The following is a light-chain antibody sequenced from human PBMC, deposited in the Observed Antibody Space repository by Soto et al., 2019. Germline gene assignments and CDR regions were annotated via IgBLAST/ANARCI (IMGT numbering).Light chain of an antibody. CDR2: GNS. J-gene: IGLJ1*01. V-gene: IGLV1-40*01. Sequence: QSVLTQPPAVSGAPGQRVTISCTGSSSNIGAGYDVHWYQQLPGTAPKLLIYGNSNRPSGVPDRFSGSKSGTSASLAITGLQAEDEVDYYCRSHDSTLRGYVFGPGSK. CDR3: RSHDSTLRGYV. CDR1: SSNIGAGYD.